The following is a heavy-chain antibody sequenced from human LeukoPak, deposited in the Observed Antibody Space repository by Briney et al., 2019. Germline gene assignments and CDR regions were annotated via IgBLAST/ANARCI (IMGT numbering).Heavy chain of an antibody. CDR1: GFTFSSYW. V-gene: IGHV3-7*01. CDR2: IKQDGSEK. CDR3: ARDNTVTTRYYYYYMDV. Sequence: RGSLRLSCAASGFTFSSYWMSWVRQAPGKGLEWVANIKQDGSEKCYVDSVKGRFTISRDNAKNSLYLQMNSLRAEDTAVYYCARDNTVTTRYYYYYMDVWGKGTTVTISS. J-gene: IGHJ6*03. D-gene: IGHD4-17*01.